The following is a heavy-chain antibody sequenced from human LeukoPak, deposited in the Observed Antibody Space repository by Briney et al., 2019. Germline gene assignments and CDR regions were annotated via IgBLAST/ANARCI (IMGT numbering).Heavy chain of an antibody. J-gene: IGHJ6*03. CDR1: GFTFSSYA. D-gene: IGHD6-13*01. CDR2: ISGSGGST. Sequence: GGSLRLSCAASGFTFSSYAMSWVRQAPGKGLEWVSAISGSGGSTYYADSVKGRFTISRDNSKNTLSLQMNSLRAEDTAVYYCARGSGFSSSWPILEIHYYMDVWGKGTTVTVSS. CDR3: ARGSGFSSSWPILEIHYYMDV. V-gene: IGHV3-23*01.